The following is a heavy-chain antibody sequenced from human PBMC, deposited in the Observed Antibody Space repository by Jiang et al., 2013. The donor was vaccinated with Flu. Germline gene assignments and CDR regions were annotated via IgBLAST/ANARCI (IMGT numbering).Heavy chain of an antibody. CDR2: IIPIFGTA. CDR1: GGTFSSYA. CDR3: ARLSRGVTTNWFDP. Sequence: GREVKKPGSSVKVSCKASGGTFSSYAISWVRQAPGQGLEWMGGIIPIFGTANYAQKFQGRVTITADKSTSTAYMELSSLRSEDTAVYYCARLSRGVTTNWFDPWGQGTLVTVSS. V-gene: IGHV1-69*06. D-gene: IGHD3-10*01. J-gene: IGHJ5*02.